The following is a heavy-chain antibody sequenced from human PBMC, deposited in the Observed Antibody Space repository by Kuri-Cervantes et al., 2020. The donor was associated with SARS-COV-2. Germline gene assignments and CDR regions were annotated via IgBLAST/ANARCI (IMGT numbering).Heavy chain of an antibody. CDR2: IKSKTDGGTT. CDR1: GFTFSNAW. CDR3: TTDFVVVPAAFFDY. Sequence: GGSLRLSCAASGFTFSNAWMSWVRQAPGKGLEWVGRIKSKTDGGTTDYAAPVKGRFTISRDDPKNTLYLQMNSLKTEDTAVYYCTTDFVVVPAAFFDYWGQGTLVTVSS. V-gene: IGHV3-15*01. D-gene: IGHD2-2*01. J-gene: IGHJ4*02.